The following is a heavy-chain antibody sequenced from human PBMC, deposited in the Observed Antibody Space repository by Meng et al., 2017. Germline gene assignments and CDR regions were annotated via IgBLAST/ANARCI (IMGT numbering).Heavy chain of an antibody. J-gene: IGHJ4*02. Sequence: QGRLQQSGPGLVTPSQTLSLTGTVSGGSISSGSYYCTWIRQPAAKGLEWIGRIYTSGSTNYNPSLKSRVTISVDTSKNQFSLKLSSVSAADTAVYYCARDRSFYGSGSYYTDYWGQGTLVTVSS. CDR3: ARDRSFYGSGSYYTDY. CDR2: IYTSGST. D-gene: IGHD3-10*01. V-gene: IGHV4-61*02. CDR1: GGSISSGSYY.